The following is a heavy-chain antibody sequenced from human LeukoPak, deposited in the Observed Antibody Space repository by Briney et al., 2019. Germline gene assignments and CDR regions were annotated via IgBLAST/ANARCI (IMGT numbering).Heavy chain of an antibody. CDR3: AKDLGDDFWSGALDY. CDR1: GFTFSSYG. V-gene: IGHV3-30*18. D-gene: IGHD3-3*01. J-gene: IGHJ4*02. Sequence: GRSLGLSCAASGFTFSSYGMHWVRQAPGKGLEWVAVISYDGSNKYYADSVKGRFTISRDNSKNTLYLQMNSLRAEDTAVYYCAKDLGDDFWSGALDYWGQGTLVTVSS. CDR2: ISYDGSNK.